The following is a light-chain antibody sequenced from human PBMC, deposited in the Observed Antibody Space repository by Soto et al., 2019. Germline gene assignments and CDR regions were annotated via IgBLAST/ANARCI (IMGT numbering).Light chain of an antibody. Sequence: IVMTQSPLSLSVTPGQPASISCNSIQSLLYSDGKTYLYWYLKKTGQPPQLLIYEVSKRVSGRQDRCSRTGSGTAVTLNPSRVEHEDVEVYYCKQRGQFTPTFGDGTKVDIK. CDR1: QSLLYSDGKTY. J-gene: IGKJ1*01. CDR2: EVS. CDR3: KQRGQFTPT. V-gene: IGKV2D-29*01.